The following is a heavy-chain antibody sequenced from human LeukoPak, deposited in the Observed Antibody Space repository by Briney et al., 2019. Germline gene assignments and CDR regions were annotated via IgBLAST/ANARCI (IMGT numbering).Heavy chain of an antibody. Sequence: SSETLSLTCTVSGGSISSGDYYWSWIRQPPGKGLEWIGYIYYSGSTYYNPSLKSRVTISVDTSKNQFSLKLSSVTAADTAVYYCARHRFAENAFDIWGQGTMVTVSS. CDR1: GGSISSGDYY. D-gene: IGHD3-10*01. V-gene: IGHV4-30-4*02. CDR2: IYYSGST. J-gene: IGHJ3*02. CDR3: ARHRFAENAFDI.